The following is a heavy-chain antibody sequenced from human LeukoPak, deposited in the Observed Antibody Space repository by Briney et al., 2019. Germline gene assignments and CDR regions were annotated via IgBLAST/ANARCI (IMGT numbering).Heavy chain of an antibody. J-gene: IGHJ4*02. D-gene: IGHD3-22*01. CDR3: ARDRKAHSSGWLWDY. Sequence: GSSVKVSCKASGGTFSSYAISWVRQAPGQGLEWMGGIIPIFGTANYAQKFQGRVTMTRDTSTSTVYMELSSLRSEDTAVYYCARDRKAHSSGWLWDYWGQGTLVTVSS. V-gene: IGHV1-69*05. CDR2: IIPIFGTA. CDR1: GGTFSSYA.